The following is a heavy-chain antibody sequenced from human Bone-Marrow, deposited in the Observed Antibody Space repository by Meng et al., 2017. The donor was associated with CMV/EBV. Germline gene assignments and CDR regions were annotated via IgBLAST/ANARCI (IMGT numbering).Heavy chain of an antibody. CDR3: ARGRVDGFLEWLPAYYGMDV. J-gene: IGHJ6*02. D-gene: IGHD3-3*01. CDR1: GGSFSGYY. V-gene: IGHV4-34*01. CDR2: INHSGST. Sequence: ESLKISCAVYGGSFSGYYWSWIRQPPGKGLEWIGEINHSGSTNYNPSLKSRVTISVDTSKNQFSLKLSSVTAADTAVYYCARGRVDGFLEWLPAYYGMDVWGQGTTVTVSS.